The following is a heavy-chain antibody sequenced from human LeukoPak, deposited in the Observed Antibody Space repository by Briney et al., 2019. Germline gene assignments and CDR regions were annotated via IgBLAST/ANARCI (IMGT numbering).Heavy chain of an antibody. Sequence: GGSLRLSCAASGFTFSSYAMHWVRQAPGKGLEWVAVISYDGSNKYYADSVKGRFTISRDNSKNTLYLQMNNLRAEDTAVYYCAKLYGGNSGGDYWGQGTLVTVSS. CDR2: ISYDGSNK. V-gene: IGHV3-30-3*01. J-gene: IGHJ4*02. CDR1: GFTFSSYA. D-gene: IGHD4-23*01. CDR3: AKLYGGNSGGDY.